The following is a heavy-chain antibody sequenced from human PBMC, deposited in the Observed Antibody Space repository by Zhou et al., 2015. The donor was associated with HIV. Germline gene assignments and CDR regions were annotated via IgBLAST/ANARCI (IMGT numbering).Heavy chain of an antibody. Sequence: QVQLVQSGAEVKKPGSSVKVSCKASGGTFSTYGISWVRQAPGQGLEWMGGIIPILGTTKYAQKFQGRVTITADRSTSTAYMDLRSLRLEDTAVYYCARGFSYGDHERFFQKWGQGTLVTVSS. D-gene: IGHD3-3*01. CDR1: GGTFSTYG. J-gene: IGHJ1*01. CDR3: ARGFSYGDHERFFQK. CDR2: IIPILGTT. V-gene: IGHV1-69*06.